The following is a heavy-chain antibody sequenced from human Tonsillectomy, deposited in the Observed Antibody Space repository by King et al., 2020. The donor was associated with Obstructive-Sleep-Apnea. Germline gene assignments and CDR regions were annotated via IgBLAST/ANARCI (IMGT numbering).Heavy chain of an antibody. CDR1: GFTFSSYW. J-gene: IGHJ4*02. CDR3: ARDVRWELHPFDY. CDR2: IKQDGSEK. V-gene: IGHV3-7*01. D-gene: IGHD1-26*01. Sequence: VQLVETGGGLVQPGGSLRLSCAASGFTFSSYWMSWVRQAPGKGLEWVANIKQDGSEKYYVDSVKGRFTISRDNAKNSLYLQMNSLRAEDTAVYYCARDVRWELHPFDYWGQGTLVTVSS.